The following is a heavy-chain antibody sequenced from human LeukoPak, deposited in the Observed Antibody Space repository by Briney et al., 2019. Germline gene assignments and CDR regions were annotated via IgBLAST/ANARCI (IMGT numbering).Heavy chain of an antibody. V-gene: IGHV4-39*02. J-gene: IGHJ4*01. CDR2: IWYNGSI. CDR1: GGSISSSCYY. Sequence: SETLSLTCTVSGGSISSSCYYWGWIRQPPGKGLEWIGSIWYNGSIYYNPSLKSRVTISVDTSKNHVSLNLSSVPAADTAVYYCASDSNTNLKWGQGTLVTVSS. D-gene: IGHD5-18*01. CDR3: ASDSNTNLK.